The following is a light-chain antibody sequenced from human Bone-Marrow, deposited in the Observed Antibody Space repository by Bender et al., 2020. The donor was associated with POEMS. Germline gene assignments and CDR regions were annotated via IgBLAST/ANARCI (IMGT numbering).Light chain of an antibody. V-gene: IGLV2-14*01. CDR2: DVN. Sequence: QSALTQPASVSGSPGQSLTISCTGTISDVGGYNYVSWFQQYAGKAPKLIIYDVNIRASGVSNRFSGSKSGDTASLTISGLQAEDEADYYCCSYASNGTLYWVFGGGTKLTVL. CDR3: CSYASNGTLYWV. CDR1: ISDVGGYNY. J-gene: IGLJ3*02.